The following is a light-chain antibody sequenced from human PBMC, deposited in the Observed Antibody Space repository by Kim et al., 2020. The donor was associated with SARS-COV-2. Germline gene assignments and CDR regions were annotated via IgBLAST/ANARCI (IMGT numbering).Light chain of an antibody. V-gene: IGKV3-15*01. CDR3: QQYNRWPLT. CDR1: QSITSD. Sequence: EIVMTQSAATLSVSPGERATLSCRASQSITSDLAWYQHKPGQAPRLLMYDTSTRATGIPARFSGSGSGTEFTLTISSLQSEDFAVYYCQQYNRWPLTFGGGTKLDIK. CDR2: DTS. J-gene: IGKJ4*01.